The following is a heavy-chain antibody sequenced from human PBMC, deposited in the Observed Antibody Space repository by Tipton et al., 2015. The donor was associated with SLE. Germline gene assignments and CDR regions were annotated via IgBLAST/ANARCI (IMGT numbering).Heavy chain of an antibody. CDR3: ARHSTIRAYNYGRSPSYFDS. Sequence: LRLSCAVYGGSFSGYSWSWIRQPPGKGLEWIGQTNPSGNTNYNPSLKSRVTISVDTSKNQFSLILTSVTAADAAFYYCARHSTIRAYNYGRSPSYFDSWSQGTLVTVSS. CDR1: GGSFSGYS. CDR2: TNPSGNT. J-gene: IGHJ4*02. V-gene: IGHV4-34*01. D-gene: IGHD5-18*01.